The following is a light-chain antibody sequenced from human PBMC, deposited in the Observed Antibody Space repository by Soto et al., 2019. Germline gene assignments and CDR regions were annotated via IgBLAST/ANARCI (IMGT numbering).Light chain of an antibody. J-gene: IGKJ2*01. CDR2: GAS. Sequence: EIVLTQSPGTLSLSPGERATLSCRASQSVSSNYLAWYQQRPGQAPRLLIYGASTRATGIPDRFSGSGSGTDFILTIRRLEPEDFAVYYCQQDGTSPQVMYTFGPGTKLEIK. CDR3: QQDGTSPQVMYT. V-gene: IGKV3-20*01. CDR1: QSVSSNY.